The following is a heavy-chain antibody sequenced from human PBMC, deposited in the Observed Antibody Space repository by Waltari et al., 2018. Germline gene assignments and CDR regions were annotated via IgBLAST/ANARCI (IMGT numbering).Heavy chain of an antibody. CDR2: IYHSGST. V-gene: IGHV4-38-2*02. Sequence: QVQLQESGPGLVKPSETLSLTCTVSGYSISSGYYWGWLRQPPGKGLEWIGSIYHSGSTYDNPSRKSRGTRSVDTSKNQFALKLSSVTAADTAVYYCARASRITMFGQRINWFDPWGQGTLVTVSS. CDR1: GYSISSGYY. J-gene: IGHJ5*02. D-gene: IGHD3-3*01. CDR3: ARASRITMFGQRINWFDP.